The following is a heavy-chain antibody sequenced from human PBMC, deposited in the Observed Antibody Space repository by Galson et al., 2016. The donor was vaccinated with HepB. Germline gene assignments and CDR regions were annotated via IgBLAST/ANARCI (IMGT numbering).Heavy chain of an antibody. D-gene: IGHD3-22*01. J-gene: IGHJ4*02. CDR2: IYHTGST. Sequence: LSLPCAVSGGSMNNNNWWSWVRQAPGKGLEWIGEIYHTGSTNYNPSLKSRLGLSLDMSKNQFSLQLTSVTAADTALYYCARGRYFESSGPFGSGGYYFDNWGQGTLVIVSS. V-gene: IGHV4-4*02. CDR3: ARGRYFESSGPFGSGGYYFDN. CDR1: GGSMNNNNW.